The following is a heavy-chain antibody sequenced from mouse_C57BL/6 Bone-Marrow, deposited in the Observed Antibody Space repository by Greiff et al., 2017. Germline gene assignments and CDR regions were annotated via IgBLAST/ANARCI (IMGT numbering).Heavy chain of an antibody. D-gene: IGHD4-1*01. CDR2: IHPSDSDT. J-gene: IGHJ1*03. Sequence: QVQLKQPGAELVKPGASVKVSCKASGYTFTSYWMHWVKQRPGQGLEWIGRIHPSDSDTNYNQKFKGKATLTVDNSSSTAYMQLSSLTSEDSAVYYGAIRTGPDWYSDVWGTGTTVTVSS. V-gene: IGHV1-74*01. CDR3: AIRTGPDWYSDV. CDR1: GYTFTSYW.